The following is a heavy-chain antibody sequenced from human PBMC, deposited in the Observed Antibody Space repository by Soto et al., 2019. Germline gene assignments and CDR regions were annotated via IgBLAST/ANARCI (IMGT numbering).Heavy chain of an antibody. Sequence: GGSLRLSCAASGFTFSSYAMHWVHQAPGKGLEWVAVISYDGSNKYYADSVKGRFTTSRDNSKNTLYLQMNSLRAEDTAVYYCARDTGGAFAIWGQGTMVTVSS. CDR2: ISYDGSNK. D-gene: IGHD3-10*01. J-gene: IGHJ3*02. V-gene: IGHV3-30-3*01. CDR1: GFTFSSYA. CDR3: ARDTGGAFAI.